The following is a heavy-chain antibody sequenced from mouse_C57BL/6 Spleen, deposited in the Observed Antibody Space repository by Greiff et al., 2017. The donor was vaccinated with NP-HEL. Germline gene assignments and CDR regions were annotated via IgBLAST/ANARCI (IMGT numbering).Heavy chain of an antibody. J-gene: IGHJ1*03. CDR1: GYTFTDYE. D-gene: IGHD1-1*01. V-gene: IGHV1-15*01. Sequence: QVQLQQSGAELVRPGASVTLSCKASGYTFTDYEMHWVKQTPVHGLEWIGAIDPETGGTAYNQKFKGKAILTADKSSSTAYMELRSLTSEDSAVYYCTTLTTVVATRYFDVWGTGTTVTVSS. CDR3: TTLTTVVATRYFDV. CDR2: IDPETGGT.